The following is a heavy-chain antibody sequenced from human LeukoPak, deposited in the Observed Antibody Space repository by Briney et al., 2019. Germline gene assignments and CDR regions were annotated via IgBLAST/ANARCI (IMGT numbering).Heavy chain of an antibody. V-gene: IGHV3-23*01. D-gene: IGHD6-19*01. Sequence: GGSPRLSCAASGFTFNSYAMYWVRQAPGKGLEWVSGISGSGGSTYHADSVKGRFSISRDNSRNTVFLQMHSLRAEDTALYYCAKTTAGYSSGRYPGWPVDYWGQGTLVTVSS. J-gene: IGHJ4*02. CDR1: GFTFNSYA. CDR2: ISGSGGST. CDR3: AKTTAGYSSGRYPGWPVDY.